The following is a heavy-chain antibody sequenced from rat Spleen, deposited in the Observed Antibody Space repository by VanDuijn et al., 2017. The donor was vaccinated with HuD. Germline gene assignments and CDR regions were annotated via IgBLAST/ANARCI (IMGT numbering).Heavy chain of an antibody. CDR3: TTGDYGYTRLFAY. J-gene: IGHJ3*01. V-gene: IGHV5-27*01. Sequence: EVQLVESGGGLVQPGRSLKLSCAASGFTFSNYYMAWVRQAPKKGLEWVATISTSGSRTYYPDSVKGRFTISRDNAKSSLYLQIDSLRSEDTATYYCTTGDYGYTRLFAYWGQGTLVTVSS. D-gene: IGHD1-6*01. CDR1: GFTFSNYY. CDR2: ISTSGSRT.